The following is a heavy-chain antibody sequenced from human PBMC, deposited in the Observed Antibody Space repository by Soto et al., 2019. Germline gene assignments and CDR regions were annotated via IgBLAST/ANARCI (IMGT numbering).Heavy chain of an antibody. Sequence: GGSLRLSCAASGFTFSSYAMSWVRQAPGKGLEWVSAISGSGGSTHYADSVKGRFTISRDNSKNTLYLQMNSLRAEDTAVYYCARTRLRLGELSLEYYFDYWGQGTLVSVPQ. D-gene: IGHD3-16*02. J-gene: IGHJ4*02. CDR2: ISGSGGST. CDR1: GFTFSSYA. CDR3: ARTRLRLGELSLEYYFDY. V-gene: IGHV3-23*01.